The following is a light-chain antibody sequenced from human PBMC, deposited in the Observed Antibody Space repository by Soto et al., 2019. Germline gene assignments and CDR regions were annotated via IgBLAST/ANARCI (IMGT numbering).Light chain of an antibody. J-gene: IGKJ2*01. V-gene: IGKV1-33*01. Sequence: DIQMTQSPSSLSASVGDRVTITCQASQDISNYLNWYQQKLGKAPKLLIYDASNLETGVPSRFSGSGSGTDFTFTISILQPEDIATYYCQQYDNLPYTFGQGTKLEIK. CDR1: QDISNY. CDR3: QQYDNLPYT. CDR2: DAS.